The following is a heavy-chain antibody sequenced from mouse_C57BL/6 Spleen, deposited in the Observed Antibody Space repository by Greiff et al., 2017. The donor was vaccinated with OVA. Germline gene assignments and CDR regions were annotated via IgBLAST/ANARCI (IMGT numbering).Heavy chain of an antibody. Sequence: VQLQQSGGGLVKPGGSLKLSCAASGFTFSSYAMSWVRQTPEKRLEWVATISDGGSYTYYPDNVKGRFTISRDNAKNNLYLQMSHLKSEDTAMYYCARDRGPDYFDYWGQGTTLTVSS. J-gene: IGHJ2*01. V-gene: IGHV5-4*01. CDR1: GFTFSSYA. D-gene: IGHD3-1*01. CDR3: ARDRGPDYFDY. CDR2: ISDGGSYT.